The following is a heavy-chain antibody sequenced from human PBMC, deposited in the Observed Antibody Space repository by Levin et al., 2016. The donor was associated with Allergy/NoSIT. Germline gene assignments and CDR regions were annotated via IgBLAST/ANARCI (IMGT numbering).Heavy chain of an antibody. CDR3: AKDMGQWLVPHYYYYGMDV. Sequence: GGSLRLSCAASGFTFDDYAMHWVRQAPGKGLEWVSGISWNSGSIGYADSVKGRFTISRDNAKNSLYLQMNSLRAEDTALYYCAKDMGQWLVPHYYYYGMDVWGQGTTVTVSS. V-gene: IGHV3-9*01. CDR2: ISWNSGSI. CDR1: GFTFDDYA. J-gene: IGHJ6*02. D-gene: IGHD6-19*01.